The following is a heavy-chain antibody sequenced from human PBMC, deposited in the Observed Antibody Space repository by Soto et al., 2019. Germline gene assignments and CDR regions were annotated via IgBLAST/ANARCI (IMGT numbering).Heavy chain of an antibody. Sequence: DSVQVSCKASGYTFTGYYMHWVRQAPGQGLEWMGWINPNSGGTNYAQKFQGRVTMTRDTSISTAYMELSRLRSDDTAVYYCARDQAAGIVYFDDWGQGTLVTVA. D-gene: IGHD6-13*01. CDR1: GYTFTGYY. CDR2: INPNSGGT. V-gene: IGHV1-2*02. CDR3: ARDQAAGIVYFDD. J-gene: IGHJ4*02.